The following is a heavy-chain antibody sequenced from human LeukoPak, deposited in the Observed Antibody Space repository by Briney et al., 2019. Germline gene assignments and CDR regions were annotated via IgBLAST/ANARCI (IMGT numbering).Heavy chain of an antibody. D-gene: IGHD3-16*02. Sequence: SETLSLTCTVSGGSISSSSYYWGWIRQPPGKGLEWIGSIYYSATTYYNPSLKSRVSISVDTSKNQFSLKLSSVSAADTAVYYCARVGVYYDYVWGSYRPQPNNWFDPWGQGTLVTVSS. CDR3: ARVGVYYDYVWGSYRPQPNNWFDP. J-gene: IGHJ5*02. CDR2: IYYSATT. CDR1: GGSISSSSYY. V-gene: IGHV4-39*01.